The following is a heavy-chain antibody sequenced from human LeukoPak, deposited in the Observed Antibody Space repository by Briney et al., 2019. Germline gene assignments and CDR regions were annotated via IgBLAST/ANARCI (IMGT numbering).Heavy chain of an antibody. D-gene: IGHD3-16*01. CDR1: GFTFSSYW. J-gene: IGHJ4*02. CDR3: ARERGGQSNDYLHEGPFDY. Sequence: PGGSLRLSCAASGFTFSSYWMSWVRQAPGKGLEWVANIKQDGSEKNYMDSVKGRFTISRDNAKNSLLLQMNSLRDEDTAVYYCARERGGQSNDYLHEGPFDYWGQGTLVTVSS. CDR2: IKQDGSEK. V-gene: IGHV3-7*05.